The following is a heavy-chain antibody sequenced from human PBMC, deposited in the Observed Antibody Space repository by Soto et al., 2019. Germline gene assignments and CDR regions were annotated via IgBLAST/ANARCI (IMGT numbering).Heavy chain of an antibody. CDR1: GYTFTTYD. CDR3: ARGGDIDF. J-gene: IGHJ4*02. V-gene: IGHV1-8*01. D-gene: IGHD7-27*01. CDR2: MNPYNSNT. Sequence: QVQLVQSGAEVKKPGASVKVSCKASGYTFTTYDINWVRQATGQGLEWMGWMNPYNSNTGYAQRFQGRVTLTWDTSISTAYMVLSSLTSEATAIYYCARGGDIDFWGQGTLVSVSS.